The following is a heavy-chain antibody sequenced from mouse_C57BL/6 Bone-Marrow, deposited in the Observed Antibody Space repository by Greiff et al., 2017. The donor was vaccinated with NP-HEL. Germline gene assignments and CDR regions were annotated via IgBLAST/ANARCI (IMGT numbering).Heavy chain of an antibody. J-gene: IGHJ4*01. CDR2: IDPEDGET. CDR1: GFNIKDYY. CDR3: ARRIFYGSSQYYYAMDY. V-gene: IGHV14-2*01. Sequence: VQLQQSGAELVKPGASVKLSCTASGFNIKDYYMHWVKQRTEQGLEWIGRIDPEDGETKYAPKFQGKDPITADTSSNTAYLQLSSLTSEDTAVYYCARRIFYGSSQYYYAMDYWGQGTSVTVAS. D-gene: IGHD1-1*01.